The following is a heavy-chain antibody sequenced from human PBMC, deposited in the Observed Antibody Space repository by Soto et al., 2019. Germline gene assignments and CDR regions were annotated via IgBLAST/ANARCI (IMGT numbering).Heavy chain of an antibody. V-gene: IGHV1-46*01. CDR3: ARDMAAGSGDLDY. J-gene: IGHJ4*02. Sequence: ASVKVSCKASGYTFTNYYIQWMRQAPGQGLEWMGIINPSGGSTAYAQRFQGRVTMTRDTSTSTVYMELSSLRSEDTAVYYCARDMAAGSGDLDYWGQGTLVTVSS. CDR1: GYTFTNYY. D-gene: IGHD6-13*01. CDR2: INPSGGST.